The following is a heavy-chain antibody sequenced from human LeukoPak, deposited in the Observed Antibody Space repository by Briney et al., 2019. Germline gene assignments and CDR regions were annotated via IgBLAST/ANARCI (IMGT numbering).Heavy chain of an antibody. CDR2: ISGSGGST. CDR3: ARELMYYYYYMDV. V-gene: IGHV3-23*01. J-gene: IGHJ6*03. CDR1: GFTFSSYA. Sequence: PGGSLRLSCAASGFTFSSYAMSWVHQAPGKGLKWVSAISGSGGSTYYADSVKGRFTISRDNAKNTLYLQMNSLRAEDTAVYYCARELMYYYYYMDVWGKGTTVTVSS.